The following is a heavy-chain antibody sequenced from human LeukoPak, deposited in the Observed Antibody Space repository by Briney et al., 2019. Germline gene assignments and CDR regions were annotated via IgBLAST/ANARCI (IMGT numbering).Heavy chain of an antibody. CDR3: ARGNHYYGSGAILYMDV. Sequence: SETLSLTCTVSGGSISSGSYYWSWIRQPAGKGLEWIGRIYTSGSTNYNPSFKSRVTISVDTSKNQFSLKLSSVTAADTAVYYCARGNHYYGSGAILYMDVWGKGTTVTVSS. J-gene: IGHJ6*03. CDR2: IYTSGST. CDR1: GGSISSGSYY. D-gene: IGHD3-10*01. V-gene: IGHV4-61*02.